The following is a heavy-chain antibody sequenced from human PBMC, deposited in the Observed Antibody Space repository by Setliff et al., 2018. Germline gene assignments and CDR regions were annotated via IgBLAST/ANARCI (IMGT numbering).Heavy chain of an antibody. J-gene: IGHJ6*03. CDR1: GFSFKNYW. CDR3: ARAQGYDSGTYWGVDYYYYMDV. D-gene: IGHD3-10*01. Sequence: GGSLRLSCATPGFSFKNYWMTWVRQGPGKGLEWVASIKEDENMKYYVDSVKGRFTSSRDNAKKSLYLQMNSLRVDDTAVYYCARAQGYDSGTYWGVDYYYYMDVWGKGTTVTVSS. CDR2: IKEDENMK. V-gene: IGHV3-7*03.